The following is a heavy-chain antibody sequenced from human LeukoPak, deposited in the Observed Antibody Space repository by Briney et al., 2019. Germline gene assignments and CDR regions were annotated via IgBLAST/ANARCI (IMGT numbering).Heavy chain of an antibody. V-gene: IGHV4-31*03. Sequence: SETLSLTCTVSGGSISSGGYYWSWIRQHPGKGLEWIGYIYYSGSTYYNPSLKSRVTKSVYTSKNQFSLKLSSVTAADTAVYYCARSLLGYCSGGSCYLFDYWGQGTLVTVSS. D-gene: IGHD2-15*01. CDR1: GGSISSGGYY. J-gene: IGHJ4*02. CDR3: ARSLLGYCSGGSCYLFDY. CDR2: IYYSGST.